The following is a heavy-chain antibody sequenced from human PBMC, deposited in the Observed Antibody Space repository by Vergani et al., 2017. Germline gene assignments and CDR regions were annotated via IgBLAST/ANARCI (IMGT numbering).Heavy chain of an antibody. CDR3: VRVKGSNWNDHLYDI. J-gene: IGHJ3*02. V-gene: IGHV3-72*01. CDR2: IRNKANDYTT. D-gene: IGHD1-1*01. CDR1: GFIFSDHY. Sequence: EVQVVESGGGLVQPGGSLRLSCAASGFIFSDHYMDWVRQAPGKGLEWVGRIRNKANDYTTQYAASVKGRSTISSDDSKSYLYLQMNSLQTEDTALYYCVRVKGSNWNDHLYDIWGQGTLVTVSS.